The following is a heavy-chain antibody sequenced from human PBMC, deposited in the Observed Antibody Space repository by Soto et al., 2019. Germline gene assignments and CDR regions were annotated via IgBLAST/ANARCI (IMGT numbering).Heavy chain of an antibody. V-gene: IGHV3-74*01. CDR2: IHSDGSST. CDR1: GFTFSSYW. J-gene: IGHJ4*02. D-gene: IGHD6-13*01. Sequence: EVQLVESGGGLVQPGGSLRLSCAASGFTFSSYWMHWVRQAPGKGLEWVSRIHSDGSSTTYADSVKGRFTISRENAKNTVYLQMNSLRAEDTAVYYCASKHSSRAFDYWGQGTLVTVSS. CDR3: ASKHSSRAFDY.